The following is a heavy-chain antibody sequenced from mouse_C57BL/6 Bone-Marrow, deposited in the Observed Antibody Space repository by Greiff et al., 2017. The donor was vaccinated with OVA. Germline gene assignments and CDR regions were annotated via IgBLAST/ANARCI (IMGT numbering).Heavy chain of an antibody. D-gene: IGHD4-1*01. CDR1: GYTFTSYW. V-gene: IGHV1-64*01. CDR2: IHPNSGST. Sequence: QVQLQQPGAELVKPGASVKLSCKASGYTFTSYWMHWVKQRPGQGLEWIGMIHPNSGSTNYNEKFKSKATLTVDKSSSTAYMQLSSLTSEDSAVYCCARCSGFAWFAYWGQGTLVTVSA. J-gene: IGHJ3*01. CDR3: ARCSGFAWFAY.